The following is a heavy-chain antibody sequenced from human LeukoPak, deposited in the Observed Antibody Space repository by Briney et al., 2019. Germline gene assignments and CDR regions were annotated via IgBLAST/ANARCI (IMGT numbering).Heavy chain of an antibody. CDR2: ISGSGVST. CDR1: GFTFSTYA. D-gene: IGHD6-6*01. J-gene: IGHJ4*02. CDR3: AKRGSSSSAFRRDY. V-gene: IGHV3-23*01. Sequence: GGSLRLSCAASGFTFSTYAMSWVRQAPGKGLEWVSSISGSGVSTYYADSVKGRFTISRDNSKNTLFLQMNSLRAEDTAVYHCAKRGSSSSAFRRDYWGQGTLVTGSS.